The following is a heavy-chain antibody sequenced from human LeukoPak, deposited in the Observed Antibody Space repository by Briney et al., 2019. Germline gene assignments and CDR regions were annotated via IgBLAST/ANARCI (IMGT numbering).Heavy chain of an antibody. CDR1: GFTFSSYA. V-gene: IGHV3-23*01. J-gene: IGHJ4*02. CDR2: ISGSGGST. D-gene: IGHD3-16*02. Sequence: SGGSLRLSCAASGFTFSSYAMSWVRQAPGKGLEWVSVISGSGGSTYYADSVKGRFTISRDNSKNTLYLQMNSLRAEDTAVYYCARGDYDYVWGSYRYYYFDYWGQGTLVTVSS. CDR3: ARGDYDYVWGSYRYYYFDY.